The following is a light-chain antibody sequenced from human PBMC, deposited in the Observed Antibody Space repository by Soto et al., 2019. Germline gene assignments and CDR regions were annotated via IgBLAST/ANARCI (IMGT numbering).Light chain of an antibody. V-gene: IGLV4-60*02. CDR1: SRHSTYI. J-gene: IGLJ3*02. Sequence: QAVVTQSSSASASLGSSVKLTCTLSSRHSTYIIAWHQQQPGKAPRSLMKLEGSGSYNKGSGVPHRFSGSSSGADRYLTISNLQFEDEADYYCETWDSNTRVFGGGTKVTVL. CDR2: LEGSGSY. CDR3: ETWDSNTRV.